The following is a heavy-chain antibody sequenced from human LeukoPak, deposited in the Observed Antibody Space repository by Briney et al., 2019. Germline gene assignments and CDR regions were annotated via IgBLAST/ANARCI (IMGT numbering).Heavy chain of an antibody. CDR3: AEAIDDFWSGSHPDY. CDR1: GFTFDDYA. D-gene: IGHD3-3*01. Sequence: PGRSLRLSCAASGFTFDDYAMHWVRQAPGKGLEWVSGISWNSGSVGYADSVKGRFTISRDNAKNSLYLQMNSLRAEDTALYYCAEAIDDFWSGSHPDYWGQGTLVTVSS. J-gene: IGHJ4*02. V-gene: IGHV3-9*01. CDR2: ISWNSGSV.